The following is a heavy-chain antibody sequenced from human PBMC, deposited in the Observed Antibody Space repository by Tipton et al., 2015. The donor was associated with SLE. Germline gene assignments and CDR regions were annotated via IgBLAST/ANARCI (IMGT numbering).Heavy chain of an antibody. V-gene: IGHV4-34*01. CDR2: INHSGST. CDR1: GGSFSGYY. J-gene: IGHJ6*02. Sequence: TLSLTCAVYGGSFSGYYWSWIRQPPGKGLEWIGEINHSGSTNYNPSLKSRVTIPVDTSKNQFSLKLSSVTAADTAVYYCARGNSHHYGMDVWGQGTTVTVS. CDR3: ARGNSHHYGMDV. D-gene: IGHD4-23*01.